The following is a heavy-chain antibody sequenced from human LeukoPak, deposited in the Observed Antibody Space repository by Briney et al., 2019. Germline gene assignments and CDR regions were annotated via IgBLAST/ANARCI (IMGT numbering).Heavy chain of an antibody. V-gene: IGHV4-39*07. CDR1: GGSISTSSYY. Sequence: SETLSLTCTVSGGSISTSSYYWGWVRQPPGKGLEWIGNIFYSGSTYYSPSLKSRVTISLDTSRNQFSLKLNSVTAADTAVYYCARGRSGYYYGSGSDYWGQGTLVTVSS. D-gene: IGHD3-10*01. CDR3: ARGRSGYYYGSGSDY. J-gene: IGHJ4*02. CDR2: IFYSGST.